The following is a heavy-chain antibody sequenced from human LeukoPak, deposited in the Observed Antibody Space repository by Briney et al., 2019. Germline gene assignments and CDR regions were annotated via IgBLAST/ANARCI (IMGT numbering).Heavy chain of an antibody. Sequence: PGGSLRLSCAASGFTFSSYSMNWIRQPPGKGLEWIGSVYYSGSTYYNPSLKSRVTMSVDTSKNQFSLKLSSVTAADTAVYYCARHIQIAFRVFRLGWIDPWGQGTLVTVSS. CDR2: VYYSGST. V-gene: IGHV4-39*01. J-gene: IGHJ5*02. CDR1: GFTFSSYS. D-gene: IGHD3-3*02. CDR3: ARHIQIAFRVFRLGWIDP.